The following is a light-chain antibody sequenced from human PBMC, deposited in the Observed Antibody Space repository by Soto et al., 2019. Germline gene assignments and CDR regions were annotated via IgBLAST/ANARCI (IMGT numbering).Light chain of an antibody. J-gene: IGLJ2*01. Sequence: QSVMTQPPLVTGAPGQRVTISCTGSHSDIGAGYGVHWYQQFPHSAPKLLIYDTTNRPSGVPDRFSGSRSGTSASLAITGLQAEDEADYYCQSFDSSRIGLLFGGGTKLTVL. CDR3: QSFDSSRIGLL. CDR1: HSDIGAGYG. V-gene: IGLV1-40*01. CDR2: DTT.